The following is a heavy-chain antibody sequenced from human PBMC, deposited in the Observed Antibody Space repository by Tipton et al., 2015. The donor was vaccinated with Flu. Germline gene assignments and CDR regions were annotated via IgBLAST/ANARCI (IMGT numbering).Heavy chain of an antibody. V-gene: IGHV4-59*07. J-gene: IGHJ5*02. CDR3: ARRDFSNYVSDPKNWFDP. CDR2: IYHNQYT. D-gene: IGHD4-11*01. Sequence: QLVQSGRGLVQPGGSLRLSCTAFGFTFSTYEMNWVRQAPGKGLEWLGYIYHNQYTKYNPSLKSRVTISVDTSKSQFSLQLRSVTAADTAVYYCARRDFSNYVSDPKNWFDPWGQGTLVTVSS. CDR1: GFTFSTYE.